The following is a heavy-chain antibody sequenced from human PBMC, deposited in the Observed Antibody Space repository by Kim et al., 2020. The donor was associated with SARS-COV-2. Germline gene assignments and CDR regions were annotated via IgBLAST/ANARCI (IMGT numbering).Heavy chain of an antibody. Sequence: ASVKVSCKASGYTFTSYGISWVRQAPGQGLEWMGWISAYNGNTNYAQKLQGRVTMTTDTSTSTAYMELRSLRSDDTAVYYCARGSDGSYSIALPFWFDYWGQGTLVTVSS. J-gene: IGHJ4*02. V-gene: IGHV1-18*01. CDR3: ARGSDGSYSIALPFWFDY. CDR1: GYTFTSYG. CDR2: ISAYNGNT. D-gene: IGHD1-26*01.